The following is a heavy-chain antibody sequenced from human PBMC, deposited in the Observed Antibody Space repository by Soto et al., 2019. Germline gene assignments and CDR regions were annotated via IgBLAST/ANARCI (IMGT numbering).Heavy chain of an antibody. CDR2: IYYSGST. Sequence: SETLSLTCTVSGGSISSSSYYWGWIRQPPGKGLEWIGSIYYSGSTYYNPSLKSRVTISVDTSKNQFSLKLSSVTAADTAVYYCARRRFTNCSGGSCRYMDVWDKGTTVTVSS. J-gene: IGHJ6*03. V-gene: IGHV4-39*01. CDR3: ARRRFTNCSGGSCRYMDV. D-gene: IGHD2-15*01. CDR1: GGSISSSSYY.